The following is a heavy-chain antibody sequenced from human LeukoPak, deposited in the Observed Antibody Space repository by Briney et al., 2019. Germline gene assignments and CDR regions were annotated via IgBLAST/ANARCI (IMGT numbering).Heavy chain of an antibody. CDR1: GFTCSTYS. D-gene: IGHD6-13*01. V-gene: IGHV3-48*01. CDR3: ARGSSWYTEGYMDV. J-gene: IGHJ6*03. CDR2: ISSSSGTI. Sequence: GGSLRLSGAASGFTCSTYSMNWVRQAPGKGLEWVSYISSSSGTIYYADSVKGRFTISRDNAKISLYLQMHSLRAEDTAVYYCARGSSWYTEGYMDVWGKGTTVTVSS.